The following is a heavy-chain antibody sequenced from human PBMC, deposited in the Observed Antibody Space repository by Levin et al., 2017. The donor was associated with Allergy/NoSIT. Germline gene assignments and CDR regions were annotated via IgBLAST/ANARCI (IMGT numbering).Heavy chain of an antibody. CDR2: ISSTGSTI. Sequence: LSLSCAASGFTFSSYEMNWVRRAPGKGLEWVSYISSTGSTIYSADSVKGRFTISRDNAKNSLYLHMNSLRAEDTAVYYCARQLGNFWSGYNYFDYWGQGTLVTVSS. D-gene: IGHD3-3*01. CDR3: ARQLGNFWSGYNYFDY. V-gene: IGHV3-48*03. CDR1: GFTFSSYE. J-gene: IGHJ4*02.